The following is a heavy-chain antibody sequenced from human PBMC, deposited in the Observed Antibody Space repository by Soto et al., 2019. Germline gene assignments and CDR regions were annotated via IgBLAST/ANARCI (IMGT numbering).Heavy chain of an antibody. CDR2: ISKSSSLI. CDR1: VFIGSSFT. D-gene: IGHD1-1*01. V-gene: IGHV3-21*01. J-gene: IGHJ4*02. Sequence: PGGSLRLGCVGSVFIGSSFTMTWVRQAPGMGLQYLASISKSSSLIYYADSVRGRFIISRDNSKDSVFLQMYSLRAEDTAMYYCVRGDDRVDWGQGTLVTVSS. CDR3: VRGDDRVD.